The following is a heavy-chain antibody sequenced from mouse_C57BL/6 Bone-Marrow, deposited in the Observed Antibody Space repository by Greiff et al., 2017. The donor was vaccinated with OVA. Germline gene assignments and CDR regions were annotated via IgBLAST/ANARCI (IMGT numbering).Heavy chain of an antibody. CDR3: ARKGDYYGSSYRGYWYFDV. V-gene: IGHV1-26*01. CDR1: GYTFTDYY. J-gene: IGHJ1*03. D-gene: IGHD1-1*01. CDR2: INPNNGGT. Sequence: EVQLQQSGPELVKPGASVKISCKASGYTFTDYYMNWVKQSHGKSLEWIGDINPNNGGTSYNQKFKGKATLTVGKSSSTAYMELRSLTSEDSAVYYCARKGDYYGSSYRGYWYFDVWGTGTTVTVSS.